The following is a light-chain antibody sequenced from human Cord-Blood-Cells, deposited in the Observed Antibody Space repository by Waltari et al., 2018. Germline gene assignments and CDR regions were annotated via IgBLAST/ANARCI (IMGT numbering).Light chain of an antibody. Sequence: SVGDRVTITCRASQSISSWLAWYQQKPGKAPKLLIYKASSLESGVPSRFSGSGSGTEFTLTISSLQPDDFATYYCQQYRTFGQGTKVEIK. J-gene: IGKJ1*01. CDR1: QSISSW. CDR3: QQYRT. V-gene: IGKV1-5*03. CDR2: KAS.